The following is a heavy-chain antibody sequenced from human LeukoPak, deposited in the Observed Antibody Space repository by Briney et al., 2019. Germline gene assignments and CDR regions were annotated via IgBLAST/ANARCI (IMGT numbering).Heavy chain of an antibody. CDR2: INHSGST. V-gene: IGHV4-34*01. Sequence: SETLSLTCAVYGGSFSGYYWSWIRQPPGKGLEWIGEINHSGSTNYNPSLKSRVTISVDTSKNQFSLKLSSVTAADTAVYYCARSSPMILHGQIDYWGQGTLVTVSS. J-gene: IGHJ4*02. CDR1: GGSFSGYY. CDR3: ARSSPMILHGQIDY. D-gene: IGHD3-16*01.